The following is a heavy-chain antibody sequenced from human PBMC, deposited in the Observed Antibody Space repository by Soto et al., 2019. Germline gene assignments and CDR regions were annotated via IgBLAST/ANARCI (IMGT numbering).Heavy chain of an antibody. J-gene: IGHJ2*01. V-gene: IGHV3-23*01. CDR1: AFTFSNYA. Sequence: VQLLESGGGLVQPGGSLRLSCAASAFTFSNYAMNWFRQAPGKGLQWVSTISGSGGHTYFADSVKGRFTISRDNSKNTVSLEMNNLRAEDTALYFCANGGDCGGGGGYTGTFYYFDVWGRGPLVTVSS. D-gene: IGHD2-15*01. CDR3: ANGGDCGGGGGYTGTFYYFDV. CDR2: ISGSGGHT.